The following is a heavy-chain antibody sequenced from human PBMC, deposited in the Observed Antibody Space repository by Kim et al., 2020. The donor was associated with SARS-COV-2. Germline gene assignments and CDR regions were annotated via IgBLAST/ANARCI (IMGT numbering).Heavy chain of an antibody. CDR1: GFTFSSYE. CDR3: ASKLRAAASNY. Sequence: GGSLRLSCAASGFTFSSYEMNWVRQAPGKGSEWVSYISSSGRTIYYADSVKCRFTISRDNAKNSLYLQMNSLRAEDTAVYYCASKLRAAASNYWGQGTLVTVSS. V-gene: IGHV3-48*03. CDR2: ISSSGRTI. J-gene: IGHJ4*02. D-gene: IGHD6-13*01.